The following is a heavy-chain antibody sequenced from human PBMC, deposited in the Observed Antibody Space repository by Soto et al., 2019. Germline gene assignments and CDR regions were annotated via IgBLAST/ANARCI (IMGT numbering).Heavy chain of an antibody. Sequence: GGSLRLSCAASGFTFSSYAMSWVRQAPGKGLEWVSAISGSGGSTYYADSVKGRFTISRDNSKNTLYLQMNSLRAEDTAVYYCAKGVKLRYYYYGMDVWGQGTTVTVSS. V-gene: IGHV3-23*01. D-gene: IGHD2-15*01. J-gene: IGHJ6*02. CDR3: AKGVKLRYYYYGMDV. CDR1: GFTFSSYA. CDR2: ISGSGGST.